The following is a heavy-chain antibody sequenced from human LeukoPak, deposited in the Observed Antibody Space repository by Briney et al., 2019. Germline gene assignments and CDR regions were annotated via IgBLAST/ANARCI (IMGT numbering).Heavy chain of an antibody. CDR3: ARGRYYGGKGNDY. V-gene: IGHV4-34*01. D-gene: IGHD4-23*01. CDR2: INHSGST. J-gene: IGHJ4*02. CDR1: GGSFSGYY. Sequence: PSETLSLTCAVYGGSFSGYYWSWIRQPPGKGLEWIGEINHSGSTNYNPSLKSRVTISVDTSKNQFSLKLSSVTAADTAVYYCARGRYYGGKGNDYWGQGTLVTVSS.